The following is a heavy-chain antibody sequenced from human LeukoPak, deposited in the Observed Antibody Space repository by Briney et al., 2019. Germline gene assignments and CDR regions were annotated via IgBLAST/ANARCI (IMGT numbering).Heavy chain of an antibody. CDR2: ISGSGGST. Sequence: GGSLRLSCAASGFTFSSYAMSWVRQAPGKGLEWVSAISGSGGSTYYADSVKGRFTISRDNSKNTPYLQMNSLRAEDTAVYYCAKGEYSSGWGYYYYGMDVWGQGTTVTVSS. J-gene: IGHJ6*02. V-gene: IGHV3-23*01. D-gene: IGHD6-19*01. CDR1: GFTFSSYA. CDR3: AKGEYSSGWGYYYYGMDV.